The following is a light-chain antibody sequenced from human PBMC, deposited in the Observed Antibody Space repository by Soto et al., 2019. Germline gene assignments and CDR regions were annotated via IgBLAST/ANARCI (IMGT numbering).Light chain of an antibody. V-gene: IGKV3-15*01. CDR1: QSITRN. J-gene: IGKJ1*01. Sequence: EIVMTQSPATLSVSPGERATLSCRASQSITRNLAWYQQSPGQAPRLLIYGASTRATGIPARFSGSGSGTEFTLTINSLQSEDLAVYYCQQYNNWPMWTFGQGTKVDI. CDR2: GAS. CDR3: QQYNNWPMWT.